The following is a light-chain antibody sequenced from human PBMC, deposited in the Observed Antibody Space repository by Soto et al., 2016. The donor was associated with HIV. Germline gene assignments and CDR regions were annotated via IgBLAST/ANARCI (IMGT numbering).Light chain of an antibody. CDR1: SIGSKS. J-gene: IGLJ1*01. Sequence: SYVLTQPPSVSVAPGKTATITCGGNSIGSKSVHWYRQKPGQAPVLVVYDDRDRPSGIPERFSGSNSGNTATLTITWVEAGDEADYYCQVWDNSDDYYVFGTGTKVTVL. V-gene: IGLV3-21*01. CDR3: QVWDNSDDYYV. CDR2: DDR.